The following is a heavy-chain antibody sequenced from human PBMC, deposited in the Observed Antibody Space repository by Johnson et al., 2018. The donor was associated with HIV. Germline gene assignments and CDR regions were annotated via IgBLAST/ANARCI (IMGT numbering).Heavy chain of an antibody. CDR3: AKGFFELDDAFDI. J-gene: IGHJ3*02. V-gene: IGHV3-30*18. Sequence: QMQLVESGGAVVQPGRSLRLSCAASGFTFSSYGMHWVRQAPGKGLEWVAVISYDGSNKYYADSVKGRFTISRDNSKNTLYLQMNSLRAEDTAVYYCAKGFFELDDAFDIWGQGTMVTVSS. CDR2: ISYDGSNK. D-gene: IGHD3/OR15-3a*01. CDR1: GFTFSSYG.